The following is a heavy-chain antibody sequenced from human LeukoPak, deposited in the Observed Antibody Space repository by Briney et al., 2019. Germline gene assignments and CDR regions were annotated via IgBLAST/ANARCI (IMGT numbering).Heavy chain of an antibody. CDR1: GYTFTGYY. D-gene: IGHD3-16*02. CDR2: INPNSGGT. Sequence: GASVKVSCKASGYTFTGYYMHWVRQAPGQGLEWMGWINPNSGGTNYAQKFQGRVTMTRDTSISTAYMELSRLRSDDTAVYYCARVQIMITFGGVIAKQFDYWGQGTLVTVSS. J-gene: IGHJ4*02. CDR3: ARVQIMITFGGVIAKQFDY. V-gene: IGHV1-2*02.